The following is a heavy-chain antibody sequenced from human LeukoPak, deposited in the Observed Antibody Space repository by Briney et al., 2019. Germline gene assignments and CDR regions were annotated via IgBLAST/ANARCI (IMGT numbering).Heavy chain of an antibody. CDR2: ISGSGGST. CDR1: GFTFSSYA. D-gene: IGHD3-10*01. Sequence: PGGSLRLSCAASGFTFSSYAMSWVRQAPGKGLEWVSAISGSGGSTYYADSVKGRFTISRDNSKNTLYLQMNSLIAEDTAVYYCAKDFYVSGRSGFDYWGQGTLVTVSS. J-gene: IGHJ4*02. CDR3: AKDFYVSGRSGFDY. V-gene: IGHV3-23*01.